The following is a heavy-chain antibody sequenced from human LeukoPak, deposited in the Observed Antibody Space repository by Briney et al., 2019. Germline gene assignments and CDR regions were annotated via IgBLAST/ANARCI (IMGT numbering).Heavy chain of an antibody. CDR1: GFTFSSYS. V-gene: IGHV3-21*01. J-gene: IGHJ6*03. D-gene: IGHD3-22*01. Sequence: GGSLRLSCAASGFTFSSYSMNWVRQAPGKGLEWVSSISSSSSYIYYADSVKGRFTISRDNAKNSLYLQMNSLRAEDTAVYYCARVGPSYYYDSSGPLIHNYYYYYMDVWGKGTTVTVSS. CDR2: ISSSSSYI. CDR3: ARVGPSYYYDSSGPLIHNYYYYYMDV.